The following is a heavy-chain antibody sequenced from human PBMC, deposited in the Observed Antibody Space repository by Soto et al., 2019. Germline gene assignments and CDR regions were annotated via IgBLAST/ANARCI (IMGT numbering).Heavy chain of an antibody. D-gene: IGHD1-26*01. CDR2: VYYSGST. CDR3: ARGRSHEWELLVQYFDY. CDR1: GGSVSNSY. J-gene: IGHJ4*02. V-gene: IGHV4-59*02. Sequence: LSETLSLTCTVSGGSVSNSYWGWIRQPPGKGLEWVAYVYYSGSTNYNPSLGSRVTISVDKSKNQFSLKMTSVTGADTAVYYCARGRSHEWELLVQYFDYWGQGTLVTVSS.